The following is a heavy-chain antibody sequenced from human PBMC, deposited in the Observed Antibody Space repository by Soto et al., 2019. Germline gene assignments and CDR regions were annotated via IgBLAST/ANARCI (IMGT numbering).Heavy chain of an antibody. CDR3: AKDRVIQLLPIWPDP. J-gene: IGHJ5*02. CDR2: VSSDGNNK. Sequence: LRLSCAASGFSFSKYGMHWVRQAPGKGLEWVAFVSSDGNNKYYGDSVKGRFTISRDNSKNMVFLQVDSLRVDDTAVYYCAKDRVIQLLPIWPDPWGQGTLVTVSS. CDR1: GFSFSKYG. D-gene: IGHD2-2*01. V-gene: IGHV3-30*18.